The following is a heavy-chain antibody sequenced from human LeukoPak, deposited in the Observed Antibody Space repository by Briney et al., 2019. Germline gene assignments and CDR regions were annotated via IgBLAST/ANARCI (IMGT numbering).Heavy chain of an antibody. D-gene: IGHD4-4*01. V-gene: IGHV4-59*01. CDR1: GGSISSYY. Sequence: SETLSLTCTVSGGSISSYYWSWIRQPPGKKLEWIGYIYYSGSTNYNPSLKSRVTISVDTSKNQFSLKLSSVTAADTAVYYCARGMTTVTTWFDPWGQGTLVTVSS. CDR2: IYYSGST. J-gene: IGHJ5*02. CDR3: ARGMTTVTTWFDP.